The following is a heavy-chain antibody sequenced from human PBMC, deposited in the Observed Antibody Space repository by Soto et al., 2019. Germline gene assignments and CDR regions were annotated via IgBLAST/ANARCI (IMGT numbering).Heavy chain of an antibody. CDR3: AKDGPYDTTLGAFDI. V-gene: IGHV3-30*18. J-gene: IGHJ3*02. Sequence: QVQLVESGGGVVQPGRSLRLSCAASGFTFSSYDMHWVRQAPGKGLEWVAVISYDGSNKYYADSVKGRFTISRDNSKKTLYLQMNSLRAEDTAVYYCAKDGPYDTTLGAFDIWGQGTMVTVSS. CDR2: ISYDGSNK. D-gene: IGHD3-22*01. CDR1: GFTFSSYD.